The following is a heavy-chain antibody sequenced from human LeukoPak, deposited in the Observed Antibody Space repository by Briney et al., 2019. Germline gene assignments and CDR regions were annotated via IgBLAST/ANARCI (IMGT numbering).Heavy chain of an antibody. CDR1: GSKVDDYG. Sequence: GSLRLSCTASGSKVDDYGMTWVRQAQGKGLEWIGSIYHSGNTYYNPSLRSRVTISVDTSKNQFSLKLNSVTAADTAVYYCARAGYGDSDFDYWGQGTLVTVSS. J-gene: IGHJ4*02. D-gene: IGHD4-17*01. V-gene: IGHV4-38-2*02. CDR3: ARAGYGDSDFDY. CDR2: IYHSGNT.